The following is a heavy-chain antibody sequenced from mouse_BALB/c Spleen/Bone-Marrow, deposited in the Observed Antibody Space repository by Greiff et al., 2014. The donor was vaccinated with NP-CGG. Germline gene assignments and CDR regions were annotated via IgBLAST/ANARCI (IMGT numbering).Heavy chain of an antibody. Sequence: VQLQQSGAELVKPGASVKLSCTASGFNIKDTYMHWVKQGPEQGLEWIGRIDPANGNTKYDPKFQGKATITADTSSNTAYLQLSSLTSEDTAVYYCASYYYGSYGFAYWGQGTLVTVSA. CDR1: GFNIKDTY. J-gene: IGHJ3*01. CDR2: IDPANGNT. V-gene: IGHV14-3*02. CDR3: ASYYYGSYGFAY. D-gene: IGHD1-1*01.